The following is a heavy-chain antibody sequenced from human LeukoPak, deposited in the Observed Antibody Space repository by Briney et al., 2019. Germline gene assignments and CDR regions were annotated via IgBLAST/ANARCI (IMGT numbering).Heavy chain of an antibody. Sequence: SETLSLTCTVSGGSISSYYWSWIRQPPGKGLEWIGYIYYSGSTNYNPSLKSRVTISVDTSKNQFSLKLSSVTAADTAVYYCARGGLRFLEWSGHYEDVWGQGTTVTVSS. D-gene: IGHD3-3*01. CDR1: GGSISSYY. V-gene: IGHV4-59*01. CDR3: ARGGLRFLEWSGHYEDV. CDR2: IYYSGST. J-gene: IGHJ6*02.